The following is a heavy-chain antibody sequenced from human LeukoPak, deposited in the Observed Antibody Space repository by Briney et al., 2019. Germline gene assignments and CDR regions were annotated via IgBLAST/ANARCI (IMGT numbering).Heavy chain of an antibody. D-gene: IGHD2-8*01. J-gene: IGHJ4*02. Sequence: SETLSLTCTVSGGSTSSYYWNWIRQPAEKGAEWIGRISTSGSTNSNPSLKSRLTMSLDPSKNQFSLKLSSVTAADTGVYYCARGNNNNVFDSWGQGTLVTVSS. CDR3: ARGNNNNVFDS. V-gene: IGHV4-4*07. CDR1: GGSTSSYY. CDR2: ISTSGST.